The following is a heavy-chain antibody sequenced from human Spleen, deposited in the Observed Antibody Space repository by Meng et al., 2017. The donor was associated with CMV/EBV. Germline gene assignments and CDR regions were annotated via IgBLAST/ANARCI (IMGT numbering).Heavy chain of an antibody. J-gene: IGHJ3*02. D-gene: IGHD2-2*01. V-gene: IGHV3-33*06. CDR3: AKDKRLGYCSSTSCYGGAFDI. Sequence: GESLKISCAASGFTFSSYGMHWVRQAPGKGLEWVAVIWYDGSNKYYADSVKGRFTISRDNSKNTLYLQMNSLRAEDTAVYYCAKDKRLGYCSSTSCYGGAFDIWGQGTMVTVSS. CDR2: IWYDGSNK. CDR1: GFTFSSYG.